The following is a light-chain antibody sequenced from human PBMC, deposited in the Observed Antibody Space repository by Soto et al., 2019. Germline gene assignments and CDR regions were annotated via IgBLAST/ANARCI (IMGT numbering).Light chain of an antibody. J-gene: IGLJ1*01. CDR1: SFNIGSNY. CDR3: SAWDDSLSGYV. V-gene: IGLV1-47*01. CDR2: RND. Sequence: QSVLTQAPSASGTPGQRVTISCSGSSFNIGSNYVYWYQQLPGTAPKLVIFRNDQRPSGIPDRISGSKSGTSASLAISGLRSEDEADCYCSAWDDSLSGYVFGTGTKLTVL.